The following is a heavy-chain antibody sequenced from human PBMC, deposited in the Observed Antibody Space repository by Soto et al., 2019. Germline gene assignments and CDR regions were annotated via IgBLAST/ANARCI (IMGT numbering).Heavy chain of an antibody. CDR3: TTATPYYYDSSGYSAAFDY. D-gene: IGHD3-22*01. Sequence: GGSLRLSCAASGFTFSNAWMSWVRQAPGKGLEWVGRIKSKTDGGATDYAAPVKGRFTISRDDSKNTLYLQMNSLKTEDTAVYYCTTATPYYYDSSGYSAAFDYWGQGTLVTVSS. J-gene: IGHJ4*02. CDR1: GFTFSNAW. V-gene: IGHV3-15*01. CDR2: IKSKTDGGAT.